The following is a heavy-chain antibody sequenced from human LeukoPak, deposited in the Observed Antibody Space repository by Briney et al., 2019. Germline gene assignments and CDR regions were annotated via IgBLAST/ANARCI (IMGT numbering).Heavy chain of an antibody. V-gene: IGHV4-59*01. D-gene: IGHD1-1*01. Sequence: SETLSLTCTVSGGSMSSYYWSWIRQPPGKGLEWIGYINYSENMDRDNTNYSPSLKSRVTMDMSKNHCFLNLTSVTAADSAVYYCARGGAGIDRWGRGTLVIVS. CDR3: ARGGAGIDR. J-gene: IGHJ5*02. CDR1: GGSMSSYY. CDR2: INYSENMDRDNT.